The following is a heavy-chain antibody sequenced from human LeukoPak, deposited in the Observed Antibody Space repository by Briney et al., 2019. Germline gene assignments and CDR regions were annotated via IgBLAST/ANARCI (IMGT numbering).Heavy chain of an antibody. Sequence: GRSLRLSCAASGFSFRTYWMTWVRRAPGKGLEWVADIKKDGSERYYVDSVKGRFTISRDNAKSSVFLQMNSLRVEDTAVYYCSWSGEADWGQGTLVTVSS. CDR3: SWSGEAD. D-gene: IGHD3-3*01. CDR1: GFSFRTYW. V-gene: IGHV3-7*01. CDR2: IKKDGSER. J-gene: IGHJ4*02.